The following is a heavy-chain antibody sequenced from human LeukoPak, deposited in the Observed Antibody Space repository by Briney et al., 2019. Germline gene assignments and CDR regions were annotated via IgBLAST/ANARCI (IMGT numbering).Heavy chain of an antibody. V-gene: IGHV4-59*12. CDR1: GGSISSYY. Sequence: SETLSLTCTVSGGSISSYYWSWIRQPPGKGLEWIGYIYYSGSTNYNPSLKSRVTISVDTSKNQFSLKLSSVTAADTAVYYCARDLGSGWQYYFDYWGQGTLVTVSS. CDR3: ARDLGSGWQYYFDY. CDR2: IYYSGST. D-gene: IGHD6-19*01. J-gene: IGHJ4*02.